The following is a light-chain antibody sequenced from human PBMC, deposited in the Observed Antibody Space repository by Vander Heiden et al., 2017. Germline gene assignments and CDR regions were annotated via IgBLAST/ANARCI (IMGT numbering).Light chain of an antibody. V-gene: IGKV3-15*01. J-gene: IGKJ2*01. CDR2: TAS. CDR1: QSVSSN. CDR3: QQYNNWPQT. Sequence: ETVITLSPATLSVSPGERATLSCRASQSVSSNLAWYQQKPGQAPRLRIYTASTRATGIPARFSGSGSGTEFTLTISSLQSEDFAVYYCQQYNNWPQTFGQGTKLEIK.